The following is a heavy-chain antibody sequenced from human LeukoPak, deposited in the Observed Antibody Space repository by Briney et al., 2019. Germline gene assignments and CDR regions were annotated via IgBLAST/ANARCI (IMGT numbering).Heavy chain of an antibody. V-gene: IGHV3-21*01. D-gene: IGHD2-15*01. CDR3: ARHGSTYCSGGSCYSGYFDY. Sequence: GGSLRLSCAASGFTFSSYSMNWVRQAPGKGLEWVSSISSSSSYIYYADSVKGRFTISRDNAKNSLYLQMNSLRAEDTAVYYCARHGSTYCSGGSCYSGYFDYWGQGTLVTVSS. CDR2: ISSSSSYI. CDR1: GFTFSSYS. J-gene: IGHJ4*02.